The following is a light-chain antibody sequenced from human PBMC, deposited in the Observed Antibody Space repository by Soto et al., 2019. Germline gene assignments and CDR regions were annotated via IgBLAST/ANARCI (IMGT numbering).Light chain of an antibody. CDR3: QIWGTGLWV. J-gene: IGLJ3*02. CDR1: SGHSSYA. V-gene: IGLV4-69*01. CDR2: LNSDGSH. Sequence: QLVLTQSPSASASLGASVKLTCTLSSGHSSYAIAWHQQQPEKGPRCLMKLNSDGSHSKGDGSPDRFSGSSSGAERYPTISSLQSEDEAGYSCQIWGTGLWVFGGGTELTV.